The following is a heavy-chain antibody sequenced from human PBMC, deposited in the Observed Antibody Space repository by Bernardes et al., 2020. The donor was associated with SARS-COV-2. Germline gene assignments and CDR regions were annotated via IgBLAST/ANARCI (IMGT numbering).Heavy chain of an antibody. CDR3: AKGQYSDIFIDY. CDR1: GFTFSSYA. D-gene: IGHD3-9*01. J-gene: IGHJ4*02. CDR2: ISDSGGST. V-gene: IGHV3-23*01. Sequence: GGSLRLSCAVSGFTFSSYAMSWVRQAPGKGLEWVSSISDSGGSTYYADSVKGRFTISRDNSKGTLYLRLNSLKAEDTAVYYCAKGQYSDIFIDYWGQGTLVTVSS.